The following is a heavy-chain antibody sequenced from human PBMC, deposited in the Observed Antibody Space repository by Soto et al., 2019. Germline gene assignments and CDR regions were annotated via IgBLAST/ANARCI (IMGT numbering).Heavy chain of an antibody. J-gene: IGHJ5*02. CDR3: ARLPRACIAAAGCDPFDP. V-gene: IGHV4-39*01. Sequence: PSETLSLTCTVSGGSISSSSYYWGWIRQPPGKGLEWIGSIYYSGSTYYNPSLKSRVTISVDTSKNQFSLKLSSVTAADTPVYYCARLPRACIAAAGCDPFDPWGQGTLVTVSS. D-gene: IGHD6-13*01. CDR2: IYYSGST. CDR1: GGSISSSSYY.